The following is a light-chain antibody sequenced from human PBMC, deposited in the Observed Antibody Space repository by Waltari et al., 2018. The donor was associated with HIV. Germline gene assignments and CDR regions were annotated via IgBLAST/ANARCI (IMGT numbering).Light chain of an antibody. Sequence: QSALTQPASVSGSPGQSITISCTGTSSEVGGYTYLSCYQPHPGNAPHLIIYAFSTRPSGVSNRFSGSKSGNTASLTISGLQAEDEADYYCSSYTSSSTLVVFGGGTKLTVL. CDR3: SSYTSSSTLVV. CDR1: SSEVGGYTY. CDR2: AFS. V-gene: IGLV2-14*03. J-gene: IGLJ2*01.